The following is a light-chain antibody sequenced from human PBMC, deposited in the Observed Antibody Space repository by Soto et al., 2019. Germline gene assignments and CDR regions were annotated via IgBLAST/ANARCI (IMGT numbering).Light chain of an antibody. CDR1: GSDVGAYKY. J-gene: IGLJ1*01. CDR2: EVD. CDR3: SSYGGSNIPRYV. Sequence: QSVLTQPPSASGSPGQSLTISCAGTGSDVGAYKYVSWYQQHPGKAPKLIIYEVDKRPSGVPTRFSGSKSGNTASLTVSGLQAEDEADYYCSSYGGSNIPRYVVGTGTKVTV. V-gene: IGLV2-8*01.